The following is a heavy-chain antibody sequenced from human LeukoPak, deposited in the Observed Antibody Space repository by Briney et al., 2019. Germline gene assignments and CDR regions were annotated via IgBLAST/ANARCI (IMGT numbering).Heavy chain of an antibody. Sequence: GGSLRLSCAASGFTFSSSGMHWVRQAPGKGLEWVAFIRYGGSHKYYADSVKGRFTISRDNSKNTLYLQMNSLRAEDTAVYYCARDREGWLAFDYWGQGTLVTVSS. CDR1: GFTFSSSG. CDR3: ARDREGWLAFDY. CDR2: IRYGGSHK. J-gene: IGHJ4*02. D-gene: IGHD6-19*01. V-gene: IGHV3-30*02.